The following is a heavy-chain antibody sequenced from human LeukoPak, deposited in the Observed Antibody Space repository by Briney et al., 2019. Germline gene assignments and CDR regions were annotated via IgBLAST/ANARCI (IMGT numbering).Heavy chain of an antibody. D-gene: IGHD3-10*01. CDR1: GFTFSSSS. Sequence: GGSLRLSCAASGFTFSSSSMNWVRQAPGKGLEWVSSISTSEYINYADSVKGRFTVSRDNAKNSLYLQMNSLRAEDTAVYYCARVLGDDGYGSGYYEYWGQGALVTVSS. J-gene: IGHJ4*02. V-gene: IGHV3-21*01. CDR3: ARVLGDDGYGSGYYEY. CDR2: ISTSEYI.